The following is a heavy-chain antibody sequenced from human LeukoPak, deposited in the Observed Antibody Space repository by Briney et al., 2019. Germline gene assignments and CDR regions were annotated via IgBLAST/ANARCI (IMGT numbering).Heavy chain of an antibody. Sequence: GGSLRPSCAASGFTFSSYSMNWVRQAPGKGLEWVSSISSSNSYIYYADSVKGRFTISRDNAKNSLYLQMNSLRAEDTAVYYCAKDWDYYDSSGLPDYWGQGTLVTVSS. V-gene: IGHV3-21*04. CDR2: ISSSNSYI. J-gene: IGHJ4*02. CDR1: GFTFSSYS. CDR3: AKDWDYYDSSGLPDY. D-gene: IGHD3-22*01.